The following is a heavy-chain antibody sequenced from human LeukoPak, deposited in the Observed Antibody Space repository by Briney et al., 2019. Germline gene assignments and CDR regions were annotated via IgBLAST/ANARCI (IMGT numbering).Heavy chain of an antibody. V-gene: IGHV7-4-1*02. J-gene: IGHJ4*02. Sequence: ASVKVSCKASGYAFTTYGIAWVRQAPGQGLEWMGWINTNTGNPTYAQGFTGRFVFSLDTSVSTAYLQISSLKAEDTAVYYCARENSGTYVTDWGQGTLVTVSS. D-gene: IGHD1-26*01. CDR1: GYAFTTYG. CDR3: ARENSGTYVTD. CDR2: INTNTGNP.